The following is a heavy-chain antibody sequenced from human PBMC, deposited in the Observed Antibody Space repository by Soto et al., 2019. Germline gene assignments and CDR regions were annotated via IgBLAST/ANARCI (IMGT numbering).Heavy chain of an antibody. J-gene: IGHJ4*02. Sequence: PSETLSLTCSVSGDSISSVDYYWGWIRQAPGKGLEWIGSIYYSGSTYYNPSLKSRVTISVDTSKNQFSLKLSSVTAADTAVYYCARSQTTVTSYDYWGQGTLVTSPQ. CDR1: GDSISSVDYY. CDR3: ARSQTTVTSYDY. CDR2: IYYSGST. D-gene: IGHD4-17*01. V-gene: IGHV4-39*07.